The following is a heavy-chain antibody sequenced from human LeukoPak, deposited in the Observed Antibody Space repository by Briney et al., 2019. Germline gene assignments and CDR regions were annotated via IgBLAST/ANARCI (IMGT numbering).Heavy chain of an antibody. D-gene: IGHD4-17*01. CDR1: GFTFSSYL. CDR2: IKQDGSEK. V-gene: IGHV3-7*01. Sequence: PGGSLRLSCAASGFTFSSYLMSWVRQAPGKGLEWVANIKQDGSEKYYVDSVKGRFTISRDNAKNSLYLQTNSLRAEDTAVYYCASLTVTTVYWGQGTLVTVSS. J-gene: IGHJ4*02. CDR3: ASLTVTTVY.